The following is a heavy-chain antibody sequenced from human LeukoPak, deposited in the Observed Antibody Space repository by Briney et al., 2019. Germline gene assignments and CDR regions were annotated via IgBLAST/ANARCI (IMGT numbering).Heavy chain of an antibody. CDR1: GFTFSSYA. CDR2: IRYDGSNK. Sequence: GGSLRLSCAASGFTFSSYAMSWVRQAPGKGLEWVAFIRYDGSNKYYADSVKGRFTISRDNSKNTLYLQMNSLGAEDTAVYYCAKRYYDSSGPAWFDPWGQGTLVTVSS. J-gene: IGHJ5*02. D-gene: IGHD3-22*01. CDR3: AKRYYDSSGPAWFDP. V-gene: IGHV3-30*02.